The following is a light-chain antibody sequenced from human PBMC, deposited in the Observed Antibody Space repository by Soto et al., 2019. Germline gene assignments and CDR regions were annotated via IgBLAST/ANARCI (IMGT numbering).Light chain of an antibody. J-gene: IGKJ5*01. Sequence: EIVLTQSPATLSLSPGERATLSCRASQSVSSYLAWYQQKPGQAPRLLIYDASNRATGIPARFSGSGSETDFTLTISRLEPEDFALYYCQQYGSSAPITVGQGTRLEIK. CDR3: QQYGSSAPIT. CDR2: DAS. CDR1: QSVSSY. V-gene: IGKV3-20*01.